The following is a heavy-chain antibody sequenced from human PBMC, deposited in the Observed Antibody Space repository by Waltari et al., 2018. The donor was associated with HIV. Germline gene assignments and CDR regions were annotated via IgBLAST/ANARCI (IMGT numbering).Heavy chain of an antibody. V-gene: IGHV3-30*03. CDR1: RLTFNNYKNFNTYN. CDR3: ARRSLLGLDV. CDR2: ISNDGNTR. J-gene: IGHJ6*02. D-gene: IGHD3-10*01. Sequence: VQLLQSGGGVGQPGGSLRLSCTASRLTFNNYKNFNTYNIHWVRRTAGQGLEWVAVISNDGNTRYTAESVKGRFTVSRDNSKHTVYLEMNNLRIDDTAQYYCARRSLLGLDVWGQGTTVIVSS.